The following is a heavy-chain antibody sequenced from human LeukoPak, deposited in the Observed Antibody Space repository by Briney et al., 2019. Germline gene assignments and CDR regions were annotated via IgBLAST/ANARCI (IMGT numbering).Heavy chain of an antibody. CDR1: GGSISSYY. V-gene: IGHV4-59*01. D-gene: IGHD3-10*01. CDR2: IYYSGST. J-gene: IGHJ4*02. Sequence: PSETLSLTCTVSGGSISSYYWSWIRQPPGKGLEWIGYIYYSGSTNYNPSLKSRVTISVDTSKNQFSLKLSSVTAADTAVYYCARVVWHYGSGSYRYFDYWGQGTLVTVSS. CDR3: ARVVWHYGSGSYRYFDY.